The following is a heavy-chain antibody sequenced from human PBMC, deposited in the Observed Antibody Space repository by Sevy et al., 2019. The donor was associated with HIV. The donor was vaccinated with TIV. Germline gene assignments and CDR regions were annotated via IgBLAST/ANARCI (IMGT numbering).Heavy chain of an antibody. CDR2: IFHTGKT. CDR3: AKIYDY. D-gene: IGHD3-3*01. CDR1: GGSISKIGNY. J-gene: IGHJ4*02. V-gene: IGHV4-39*01. Sequence: SETLSLTCSVSGGSISKIGNYWGWVRQPPGERLEWIGDIFHTGKTNYNPSLKSRVTISLDTSKNQFYLKLSSVTAADTAVYYCAKIYDYWGPGALVTVSS.